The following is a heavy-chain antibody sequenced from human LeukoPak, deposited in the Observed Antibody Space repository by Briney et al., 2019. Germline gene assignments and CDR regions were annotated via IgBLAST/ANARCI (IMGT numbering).Heavy chain of an antibody. Sequence: GGGLSISCSASGFTFSRYAIHWGRHAPGEGVGYFLSISSNGGSTYYADSVKGRFTISRDNSKNTLYLQMSSLRADDTAVYYCVRRLPTTPHYYFDYWGQGTLVTVSS. CDR2: ISSNGGST. J-gene: IGHJ4*02. D-gene: IGHD2-21*02. CDR3: VRRLPTTPHYYFDY. CDR1: GFTFSRYA. V-gene: IGHV3-64D*06.